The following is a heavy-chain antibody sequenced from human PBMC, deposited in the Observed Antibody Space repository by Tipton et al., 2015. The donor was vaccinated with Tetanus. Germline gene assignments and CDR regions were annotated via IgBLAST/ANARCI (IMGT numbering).Heavy chain of an antibody. Sequence: TLSLTCAVKGGSFSGYYWTWIRQAPGKGLEWIGQINHSGGTSYSSSLKSRVTISLDTSKNHFSLRLSSVTVADTAVYFCARERKVGVSVRDGMDVWGQGTTVTVSS. V-gene: IGHV4-34*01. CDR2: INHSGGT. D-gene: IGHD5/OR15-5a*01. J-gene: IGHJ6*02. CDR1: GGSFSGYY. CDR3: ARERKVGVSVRDGMDV.